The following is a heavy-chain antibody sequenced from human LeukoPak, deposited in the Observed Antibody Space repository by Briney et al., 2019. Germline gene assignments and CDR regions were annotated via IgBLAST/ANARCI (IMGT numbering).Heavy chain of an antibody. V-gene: IGHV3-30*18. CDR2: ISYDGSNK. Sequence: GRSLRLSCAAPGFTFSSYGMHWVRQAPGKGLEWVAVISYDGSNKYYADSVKGRFTISRDNSKNTLYLQMNSLRAEDTAVYYCAKDLRHSGSYYEYWGQGTLATVSS. CDR3: AKDLRHSGSYYEY. D-gene: IGHD1-26*01. J-gene: IGHJ4*02. CDR1: GFTFSSYG.